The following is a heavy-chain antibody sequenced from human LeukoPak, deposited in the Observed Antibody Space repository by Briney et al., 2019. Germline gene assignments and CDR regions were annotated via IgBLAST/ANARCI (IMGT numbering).Heavy chain of an antibody. CDR2: IDEDGSQK. J-gene: IGHJ5*02. V-gene: IGHV3-7*01. CDR3: ARRRA. Sequence: GGSLRLSCAASGFTFSSYAMHWVRQAPGKGLEWVARIDEDGSQKYYVDSVKGRFTISRDNAKNSLYLQMNSLRAEDTAVYYCARRRAWGQGTLVTVSS. CDR1: GFTFSSYA.